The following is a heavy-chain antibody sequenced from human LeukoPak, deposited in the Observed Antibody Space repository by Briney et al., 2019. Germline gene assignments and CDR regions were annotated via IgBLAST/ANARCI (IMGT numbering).Heavy chain of an antibody. D-gene: IGHD3-3*01. CDR3: ARSYDFWSD. CDR2: IYYSGIT. J-gene: IGHJ4*02. CDR1: GASISSYY. Sequence: PSETLSLTCTVSGASISSYYWSWIRQPPGKGLEWIGYIYYSGITNYNPSLKSRVTMSVDTSKNQFSLKLSSVTAADTAVYYCARSYDFWSDWGQGTLVTVSS. V-gene: IGHV4-59*01.